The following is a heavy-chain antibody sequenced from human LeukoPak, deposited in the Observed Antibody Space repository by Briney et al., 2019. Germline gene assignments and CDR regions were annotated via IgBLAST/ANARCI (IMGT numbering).Heavy chain of an antibody. CDR2: IRYDGSNK. CDR1: GFTFSSYG. J-gene: IGHJ5*02. V-gene: IGHV3-30*02. CDR3: AKDYLRATPPAFFDP. D-gene: IGHD2-2*01. Sequence: GGSLRLSCAASGFTFSSYGMHWVRQAPGKGLEWVAFIRYDGSNKYYADSVKGRFTISRDNSKNTLYLQMNSLRAEDTAVYYCAKDYLRATPPAFFDPWGQGTLVTVSS.